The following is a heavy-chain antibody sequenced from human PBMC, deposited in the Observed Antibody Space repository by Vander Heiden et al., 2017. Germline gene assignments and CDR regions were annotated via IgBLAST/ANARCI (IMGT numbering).Heavy chain of an antibody. Sequence: EVQLVESGGGLVQPGGSLSLRRAAPSGFTFSRDNMNWVRQAPGKGLEWISYISASSSTIYYADSVKGRFTISRDNAKNSLYLQMNSLRDEDTAVYYCVRAPSGDSYGYYYWGQGTLVTVSS. V-gene: IGHV3-48*02. CDR3: VRAPSGDSYGYYY. CDR2: ISASSSTI. CDR1: GFTFSRDN. D-gene: IGHD5-18*01. J-gene: IGHJ4*02.